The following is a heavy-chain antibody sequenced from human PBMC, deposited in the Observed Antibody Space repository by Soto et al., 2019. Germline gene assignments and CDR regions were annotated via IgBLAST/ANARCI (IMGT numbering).Heavy chain of an antibody. Sequence: ASVKVSCKASGYTFTSYGISWVRQAPGQGLEWMGWISAYNGNTNYAQKLQGRVTMTTNTSTSTAYMELRSLRSDDTAVYYCAREDYYDSSGYYPPGDYYGMDVWGQGTTVTVSS. CDR3: AREDYYDSSGYYPPGDYYGMDV. V-gene: IGHV1-18*01. CDR2: ISAYNGNT. J-gene: IGHJ6*02. CDR1: GYTFTSYG. D-gene: IGHD3-22*01.